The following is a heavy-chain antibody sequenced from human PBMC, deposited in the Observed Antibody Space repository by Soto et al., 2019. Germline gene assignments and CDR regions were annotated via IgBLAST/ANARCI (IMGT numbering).Heavy chain of an antibody. CDR2: IYWDDDK. D-gene: IGHD3-3*01. J-gene: IGHJ4*02. CDR3: AHRLLRTVFRLVTTTAIYFDF. CDR1: GFSLTTSGVG. Sequence: QITLKESGPTVVKPTETLTLTCTFSGFSLTTSGVGVGWVRQSPGKAPEWLALIYWDDDKRYSTSLKSRLTITKDTSKNLVVLTMANVDPADAATYYCAHRLLRTVFRLVTTTAIYFDFWGQGTPVVVSS. V-gene: IGHV2-5*02.